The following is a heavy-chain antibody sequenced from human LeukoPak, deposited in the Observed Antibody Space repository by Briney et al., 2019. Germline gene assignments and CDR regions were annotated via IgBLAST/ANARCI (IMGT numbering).Heavy chain of an antibody. Sequence: SETLSLTCAVSGFSITSGYYWGWIRQPPGKGLEWIGSIYHSGDRNFNPSLKSRVSISVDTSNNQFSLELSSVTAADTAVYYCARHYSSGWYPFDYWGQGTLVTASS. D-gene: IGHD6-19*01. CDR2: IYHSGDR. J-gene: IGHJ4*02. CDR1: GFSITSGYY. CDR3: ARHYSSGWYPFDY. V-gene: IGHV4-38-2*01.